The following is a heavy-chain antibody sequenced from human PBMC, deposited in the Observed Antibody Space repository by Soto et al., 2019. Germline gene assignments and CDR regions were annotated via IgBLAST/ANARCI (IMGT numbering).Heavy chain of an antibody. CDR3: ARSTRLHFFAMDV. D-gene: IGHD5-12*01. V-gene: IGHV2-70*04. CDR1: GFSLSTEKMR. Sequence: GPTLVNPTQTLRLTCNFSGFSLSTEKMRLSWIRQSPGKALEWLARIDWDDNKFYRTSLKTRLTISKETSKDQVVLTMTNMDPVDSGTYYCARSTRLHFFAMDVWGQGTTVTVSS. CDR2: IDWDDNK. J-gene: IGHJ6*02.